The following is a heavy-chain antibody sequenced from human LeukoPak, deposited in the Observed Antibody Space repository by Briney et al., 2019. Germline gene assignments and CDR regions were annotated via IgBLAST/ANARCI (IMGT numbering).Heavy chain of an antibody. D-gene: IGHD3-22*01. J-gene: IGHJ4*02. CDR2: ISSSSSTI. Sequence: GGSLRLSCAASGFTFSSYSMNWVRQAPGKGLEWVSYISSSSSTIYYADSVKGRFTISRDNAKNSLYLQMNSLRAEDTAVYYCARSSYYDSSGYQTPFDYWGQGTLVTVSS. CDR3: ARSSYYDSSGYQTPFDY. CDR1: GFTFSSYS. V-gene: IGHV3-48*04.